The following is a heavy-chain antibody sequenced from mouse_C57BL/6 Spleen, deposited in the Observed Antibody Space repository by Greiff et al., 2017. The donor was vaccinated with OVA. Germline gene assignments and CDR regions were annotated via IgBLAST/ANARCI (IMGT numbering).Heavy chain of an antibody. CDR3: AKDAYYYDSSFYSMDY. J-gene: IGHJ4*01. V-gene: IGHV2-5*01. Sequence: QVQLQQSGPGLVQPSQSLSITCTVSGFSLTSYGVHWVRQSPGKGLEWLGVIWRGGSTDYNAAFMSRLSITKDNSKSQVFFKINSLQADDTAIYYCAKDAYYYDSSFYSMDYWGQGTSVTVSS. CDR2: IWRGGST. D-gene: IGHD1-1*01. CDR1: GFSLTSYG.